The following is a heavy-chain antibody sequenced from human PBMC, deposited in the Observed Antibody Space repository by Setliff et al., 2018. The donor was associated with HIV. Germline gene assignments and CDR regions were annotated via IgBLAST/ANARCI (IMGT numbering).Heavy chain of an antibody. CDR3: AVSPDGDCATTECANWFDP. J-gene: IGHJ5*02. V-gene: IGHV3-73*01. CDR2: IKTKPNSYAT. CDR1: GFTFSGSA. D-gene: IGHD4-17*01. Sequence: GGSLRLSCSASGFTFSGSALHWVRQASGKGLEWVGRIKTKPNSYATAHAESVKGRFTISRDDSQNTAYLQMNSLRTEDTAVYFCAVSPDGDCATTECANWFDPWGQGTQVTVSS.